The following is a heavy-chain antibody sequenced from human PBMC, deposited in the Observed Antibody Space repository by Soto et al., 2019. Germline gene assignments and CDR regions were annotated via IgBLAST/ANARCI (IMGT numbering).Heavy chain of an antibody. CDR1: GLNFRIYA. CDR3: AKDLRPDGRYDLDY. J-gene: IGHJ4*02. CDR2: MLGDGTCW. D-gene: IGHD1-26*01. V-gene: IGHV3-23*01. Sequence: EVQMLDSGGGLAQAGGSLRLSCAASGLNFRIYAMNWVRQAPGKGLEWVSVMLGDGTCWDYADSVRGRFTTSRDNSKNTLYLQMNSLRAEDTAVYYCAKDLRPDGRYDLDYWGQGTLVTVSS.